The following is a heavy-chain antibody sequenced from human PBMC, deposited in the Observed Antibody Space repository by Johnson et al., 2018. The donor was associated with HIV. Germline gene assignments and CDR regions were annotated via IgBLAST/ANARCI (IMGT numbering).Heavy chain of an antibody. D-gene: IGHD5-18*01. Sequence: EVQLVESGGGLVQPGGSLRLYCAASGFTFSSYWMSWVRQAPGKGLEWVANIKQDGSEKYYVDSVKGRFTISRDNAKNSLYLQMNSLRAEDTAVYYCARDRSWIQLWFDAFDIWGQGTMVTVSS. CDR2: IKQDGSEK. CDR3: ARDRSWIQLWFDAFDI. V-gene: IGHV3-7*01. J-gene: IGHJ3*02. CDR1: GFTFSSYW.